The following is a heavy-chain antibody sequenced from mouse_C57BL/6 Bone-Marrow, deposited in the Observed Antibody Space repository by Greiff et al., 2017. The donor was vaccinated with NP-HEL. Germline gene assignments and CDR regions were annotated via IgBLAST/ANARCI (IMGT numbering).Heavy chain of an antibody. D-gene: IGHD1-1*01. V-gene: IGHV1-82*01. CDR3: ARGYYYGSSYYYFDY. Sequence: QVQLQQSGPELVKPGASVKISCKASGYAFSSSWMNWVKQRPGKGLEWIGRIYPGDGDTNYNGKFKGKATLTADKSSSTAYMQLSSLTSEDSAVYFCARGYYYGSSYYYFDYWGQGTTLTVSS. CDR1: GYAFSSSW. CDR2: IYPGDGDT. J-gene: IGHJ2*01.